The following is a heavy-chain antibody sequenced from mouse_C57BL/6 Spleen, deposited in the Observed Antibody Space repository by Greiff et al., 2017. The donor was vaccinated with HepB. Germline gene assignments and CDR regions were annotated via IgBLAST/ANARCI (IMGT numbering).Heavy chain of an antibody. CDR3: TTGDYDGFAY. J-gene: IGHJ3*01. V-gene: IGHV14-4*01. Sequence: VQLQQSGAELVRPGASVKLSCTASGFNFKDDYMHWVKQRPEQGLEWIGWIDPENGDTEYASKFQGKATITADTSSNTAYLQLSSLTSEDTAVYYCTTGDYDGFAYWGQGTLVTVSA. CDR2: IDPENGDT. CDR1: GFNFKDDY. D-gene: IGHD2-4*01.